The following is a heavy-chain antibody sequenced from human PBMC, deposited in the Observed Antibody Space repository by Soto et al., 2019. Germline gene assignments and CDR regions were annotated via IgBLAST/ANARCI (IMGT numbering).Heavy chain of an antibody. Sequence: SETLSLTCTVSGGSISSYYWSWIRQPPGKGLEWIGYIYYSGSTNYNPSLKSRVTISVDTSKNQFSLKLSSVTAADTAVYYCARGSRLYSGSSWTLDYRGQGTLVTVSS. CDR2: IYYSGST. V-gene: IGHV4-59*01. D-gene: IGHD6-13*01. CDR1: GGSISSYY. J-gene: IGHJ4*02. CDR3: ARGSRLYSGSSWTLDY.